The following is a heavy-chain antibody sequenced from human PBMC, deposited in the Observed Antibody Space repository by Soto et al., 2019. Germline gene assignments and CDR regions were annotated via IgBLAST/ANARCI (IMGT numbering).Heavy chain of an antibody. J-gene: IGHJ5*02. V-gene: IGHV4-30-4*01. D-gene: IGHD6-19*01. CDR1: GGSISSGDYY. Sequence: SETLSLTCTVSGGSISSGDYYWSWIRQPPGKGLEWIGYIYYSGSTYYNPSLKSRVTISVDTSKNQFSLKLSSVTAADTAVYYCARGYGGWYVVSVSWFDPWGQGTLVTVSS. CDR3: ARGYGGWYVVSVSWFDP. CDR2: IYYSGST.